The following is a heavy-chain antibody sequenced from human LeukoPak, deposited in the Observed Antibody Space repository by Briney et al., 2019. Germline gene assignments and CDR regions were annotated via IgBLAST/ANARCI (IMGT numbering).Heavy chain of an antibody. J-gene: IGHJ5*02. CDR1: GGSISSSSYY. D-gene: IGHD2-15*01. CDR3: ARADIVVVVAATRGWFDP. Sequence: PSETLSLTCTVSGGSISSSSYYWGWIRQPPGKGLEWIGSIYYSGSTYYNPSLKSRVTISVDTSKNQFSLKLSSVTAADTAVYYCARADIVVVVAATRGWFDPWGQGTLVTVSS. CDR2: IYYSGST. V-gene: IGHV4-39*07.